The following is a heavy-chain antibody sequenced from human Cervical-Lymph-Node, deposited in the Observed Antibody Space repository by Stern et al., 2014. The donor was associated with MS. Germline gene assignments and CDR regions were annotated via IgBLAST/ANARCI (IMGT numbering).Heavy chain of an antibody. CDR3: ARDKDWGFDY. CDR2: VSYSTTTI. D-gene: IGHD3-16*01. J-gene: IGHJ4*02. CDR1: GFSFTSFS. Sequence: EDQLVESGGGLVRPGGSLRLSCAASGFSFTSFSVNWVRQAPGKGLEWLSYVSYSTTTITYADSVKGRFTTSRDNAKKMIYLQMNSLRDEDTAVYYCARDKDWGFDYWGQGILVTVSS. V-gene: IGHV3-48*02.